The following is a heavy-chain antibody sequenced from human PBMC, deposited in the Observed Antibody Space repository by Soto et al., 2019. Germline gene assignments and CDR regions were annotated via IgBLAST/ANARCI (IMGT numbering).Heavy chain of an antibody. J-gene: IGHJ4*02. Sequence: GGSLTLSCAPCGFTFSRDWMHWVRHAPGKVLEWVSRISGYGGSPCHADSVKGRFTISRDNSKNTLYLQMNSLRAEDTAVYYCAKDGTVGAKGFSASFDYWGQGTLGTVSS. CDR1: GFTFSRDW. CDR3: AKDGTVGAKGFSASFDY. V-gene: IGHV3-23*01. D-gene: IGHD1-26*01. CDR2: ISGYGGSP.